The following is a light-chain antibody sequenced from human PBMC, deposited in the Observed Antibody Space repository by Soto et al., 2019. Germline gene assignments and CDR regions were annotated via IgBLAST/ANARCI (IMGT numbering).Light chain of an antibody. V-gene: IGKV3-20*01. Sequence: DIVLTQSPGTLSLSPGERATLSCRASQTVSSSSLAWYQQKPGQAPRLLIFGASTRAAGFPDRLSGSGSGTDFTLTISRPEPEDFAVYYCQQYGSSPRTFGQGTKVDIK. CDR1: QTVSSSS. J-gene: IGKJ1*01. CDR3: QQYGSSPRT. CDR2: GAS.